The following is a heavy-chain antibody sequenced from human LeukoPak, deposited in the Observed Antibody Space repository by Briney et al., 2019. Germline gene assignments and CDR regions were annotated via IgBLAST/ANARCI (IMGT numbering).Heavy chain of an antibody. Sequence: AAVTVSCMASGYTFTGYYMHWVREAPGQGLEWMGRVNPNSGGTNYAQKFQGRSTMTRDTSISTAHMELSRLRSDDTVVYSCASGYRVYAFDTWGHGTMVNVSS. CDR3: ASGYRVYAFDT. CDR1: GYTFTGYY. V-gene: IGHV1-2*05. J-gene: IGHJ3*02. D-gene: IGHD5-18*01. CDR2: VNPNSGGT.